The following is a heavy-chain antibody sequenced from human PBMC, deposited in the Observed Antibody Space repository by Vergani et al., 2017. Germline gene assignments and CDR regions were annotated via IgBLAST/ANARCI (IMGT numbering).Heavy chain of an antibody. J-gene: IGHJ3*02. CDR2: IYYSGST. V-gene: IGHV4-59*01. Sequence: QVQLQESGPGLVKPSETLSLTCTVPGGSISSYYWSWIRHPPGKGLEWIGYIYYSGSTNYNPSLKSRVTISVDTSKNQFSLKLSSVTAADTAVYYCARDHLEGTLYTVDIWGQGTMVTVSS. D-gene: IGHD3-3*01. CDR3: ARDHLEGTLYTVDI. CDR1: GGSISSYY.